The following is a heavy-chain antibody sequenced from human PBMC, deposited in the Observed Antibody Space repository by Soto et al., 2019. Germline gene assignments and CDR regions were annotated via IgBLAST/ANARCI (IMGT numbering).Heavy chain of an antibody. CDR1: GYSISSGYY. V-gene: IGHV4-38-2*01. CDR2: VYYNGIT. Sequence: KASETLSLTCAVSGYSISSGYYWTWIRQSPGKGLEWIGCVYYNGITFYNSSLKSRVTMTADTSKNHFSLRLTSVTAADTAVYFCARGVTGTLDYWGQGALVTVSS. D-gene: IGHD1-1*01. CDR3: ARGVTGTLDY. J-gene: IGHJ4*02.